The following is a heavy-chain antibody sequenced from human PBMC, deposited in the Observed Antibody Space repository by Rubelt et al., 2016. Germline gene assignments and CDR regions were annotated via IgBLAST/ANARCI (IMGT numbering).Heavy chain of an antibody. CDR1: SRSG. V-gene: IGHV3-33*01. CDR2: IWYDGTNK. J-gene: IGHJ5*02. Sequence: SRSGMHWVRQAPGKGLEWVAVIWYDGTNKYYGDSVKGRFTISRDNAKNSLFLQMSSLRAEDTAVYYCARGPFTVINLWGQGTLVTVSS. D-gene: IGHD2-21*01. CDR3: ARGPFTVINL.